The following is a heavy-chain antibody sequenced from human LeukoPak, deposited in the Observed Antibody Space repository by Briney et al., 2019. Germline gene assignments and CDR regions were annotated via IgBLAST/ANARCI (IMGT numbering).Heavy chain of an antibody. J-gene: IGHJ4*02. Sequence: GRSLRLSCTASGFTFSRYWVHWVRQSQEKGLVWVSRINEGGSVTDYADSVKGRFTISRDNARNTLYLQMHSLRVEDTAVYYCAKDSLPYYDFWSGYSPYYFDSWGQGAPVTVAS. CDR3: AKDSLPYYDFWSGYSPYYFDS. D-gene: IGHD3-3*01. CDR2: INEGGSVT. V-gene: IGHV3-74*01. CDR1: GFTFSRYW.